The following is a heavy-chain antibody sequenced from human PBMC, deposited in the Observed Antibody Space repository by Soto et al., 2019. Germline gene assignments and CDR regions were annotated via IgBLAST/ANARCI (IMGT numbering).Heavy chain of an antibody. CDR1: GDSINSSHW. D-gene: IGHD3-22*01. CDR3: ARQIYDSDTGPNFQYYFDS. CDR2: ISHSGST. V-gene: IGHV4-4*02. J-gene: IGHJ4*02. Sequence: SETLFLTCAVSGDSINSSHWWSWVRQPPGKGLEWIGQISHSGSTNYNPSLTSRVTISVTKSITTVFLQWSSLRASDTAMYYCARQIYDSDTGPNFQYYFDSWGQGTPVTVSS.